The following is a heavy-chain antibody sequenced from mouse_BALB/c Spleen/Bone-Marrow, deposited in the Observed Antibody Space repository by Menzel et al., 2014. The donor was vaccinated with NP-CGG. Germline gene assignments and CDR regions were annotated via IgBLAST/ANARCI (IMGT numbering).Heavy chain of an antibody. CDR3: AREDGLWYFDV. J-gene: IGHJ1*01. V-gene: IGHV1-9*01. D-gene: IGHD1-1*01. CDR1: GYTFSSYW. CDR2: ILPGSGST. Sequence: LQESGAELMKPGASVKISCKATGYTFSSYWIEWVKQRPGHGLEWIGEILPGSGSTNYNEKFKGKATFTADTSSNTAYMQLSSLTSEDSAVDYCAREDGLWYFDVWGAGTTVTVSS.